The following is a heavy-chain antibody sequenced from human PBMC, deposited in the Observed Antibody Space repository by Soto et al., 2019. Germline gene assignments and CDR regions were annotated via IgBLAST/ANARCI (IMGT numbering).Heavy chain of an antibody. D-gene: IGHD3-10*01. CDR1: GVSLNDVGVA. CDR3: AHRKFGHLRFDY. CDR2: IYWDDDK. V-gene: IGHV2-5*02. J-gene: IGHJ4*02. Sequence: QITLKESGPTLVTPTQTLTLTCTFSGVSLNDVGVAVGWIRQPPGEALEWLGHIYWDDDKRYNPSLKNRVTITKDASKNQVVLIMTNMTPVDTATYFCAHRKFGHLRFDYWGQGTLVTVSA.